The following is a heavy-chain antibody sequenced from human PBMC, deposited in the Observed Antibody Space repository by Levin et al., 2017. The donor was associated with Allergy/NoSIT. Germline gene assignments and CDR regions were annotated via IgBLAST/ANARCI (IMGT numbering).Heavy chain of an antibody. V-gene: IGHV6-1*01. Sequence: SQTLSLTCAISGDSVSSNSVPWNWIRQSPSRGLEWLGRTYYKSKWYNNYAVSVKSRITINPDTSKNQFSLQLNSVTPEDTAVYYCARGDIALDYWGQGTLVTVSS. J-gene: IGHJ4*02. D-gene: IGHD2-21*01. CDR1: GDSVSSNSVP. CDR2: TYYKSKWYN. CDR3: ARGDIALDY.